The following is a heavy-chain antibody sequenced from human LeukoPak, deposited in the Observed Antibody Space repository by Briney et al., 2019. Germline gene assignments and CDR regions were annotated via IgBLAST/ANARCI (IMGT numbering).Heavy chain of an antibody. CDR2: ISSSSSYI. CDR3: ARQPALTHSHFDY. V-gene: IGHV3-21*01. J-gene: IGHJ4*02. Sequence: GGSLRLSCAASGFTFSSYSMSWVRQAPGKGLEWVSSISSSSSYIYYADSVKGRFAISRDNAKNSLYLQMNSLRAEDTAVYYCARQPALTHSHFDYWGQGTLVTVS. CDR1: GFTFSSYS.